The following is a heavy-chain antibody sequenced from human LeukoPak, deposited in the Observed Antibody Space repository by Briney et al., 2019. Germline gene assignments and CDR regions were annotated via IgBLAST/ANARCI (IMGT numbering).Heavy chain of an antibody. D-gene: IGHD5-12*01. V-gene: IGHV1-69*13. CDR3: ARDRGYSGSREYHYYMDV. J-gene: IGHJ6*03. CDR2: IIPIFGTA. Sequence: SVKVSCKASGGTFSSYAISWVRQAPGQGLEWMGGIIPIFGTANYAQKFQGRVTITADESTSTAYMELSSLRSEDTAVYYCARDRGYSGSREYHYYMDVWGKGTTVTVSS. CDR1: GGTFSSYA.